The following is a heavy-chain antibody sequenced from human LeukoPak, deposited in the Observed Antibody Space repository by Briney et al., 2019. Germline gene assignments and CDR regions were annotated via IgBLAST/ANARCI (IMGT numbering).Heavy chain of an antibody. Sequence: ASLKVSCKASGYTFTSYDINWVRQATGQGLEWMGGMNPNSGNTGYAQKFQCRVTMTRNTSISTAYMELSSLRSEDTAVYYCATFSDYVWGSYLPDYWGQGTLVTVSS. D-gene: IGHD3-16*01. CDR1: GYTFTSYD. V-gene: IGHV1-8*01. J-gene: IGHJ4*02. CDR3: ATFSDYVWGSYLPDY. CDR2: MNPNSGNT.